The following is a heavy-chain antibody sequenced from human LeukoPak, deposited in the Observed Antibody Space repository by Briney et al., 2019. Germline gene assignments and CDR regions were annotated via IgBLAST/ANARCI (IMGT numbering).Heavy chain of an antibody. CDR2: MNPNSGNT. D-gene: IGHD3-3*01. Sequence: ASVKVSCKASGYTFTSYDINWVRQATGQGLEWMGWMNPNSGNTGYAQKFQGRVTITRNTSLSTDYMELSSLRSEDTAVYYCARGRGNRSFGIFGVVIIANWFDPWGQGTLVTVSS. J-gene: IGHJ5*02. CDR3: ARGRGNRSFGIFGVVIIANWFDP. V-gene: IGHV1-8*03. CDR1: GYTFTSYD.